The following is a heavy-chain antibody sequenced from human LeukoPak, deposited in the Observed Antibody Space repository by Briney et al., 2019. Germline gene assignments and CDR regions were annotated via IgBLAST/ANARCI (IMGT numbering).Heavy chain of an antibody. Sequence: ASVKVSCKASGYTFTSYDINWVRQATGQGLEWMGWMNPNSGNTGYAQKFQGSVTMTRNTSISTAYMELSSLRSEDTAVYYCARGRYCSGGSCYYNWFDPWGQGTLVTVSS. D-gene: IGHD2-15*01. J-gene: IGHJ5*02. CDR1: GYTFTSYD. CDR2: MNPNSGNT. V-gene: IGHV1-8*01. CDR3: ARGRYCSGGSCYYNWFDP.